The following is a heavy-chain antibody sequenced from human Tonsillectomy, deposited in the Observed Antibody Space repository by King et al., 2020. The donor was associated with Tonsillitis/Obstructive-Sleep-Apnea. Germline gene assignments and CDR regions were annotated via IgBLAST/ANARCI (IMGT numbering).Heavy chain of an antibody. J-gene: IGHJ4*02. V-gene: IGHV3-7*01. Sequence: VQLVESGGGLVQPGGSLRLSCAASGFSFDRSWMIWVRQAPGKGLEWVANMKEDGSEINYVDSVKGRFTIPRDNAKNSLFLQMNSLGAEDPAVFFCARDPHFGALDYWGQGTPVSVSS. D-gene: IGHD3-16*01. CDR2: MKEDGSEI. CDR3: ARDPHFGALDY. CDR1: GFSFDRSW.